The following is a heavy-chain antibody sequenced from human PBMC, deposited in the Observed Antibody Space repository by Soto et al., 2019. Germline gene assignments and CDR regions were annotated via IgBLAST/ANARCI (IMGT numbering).Heavy chain of an antibody. CDR1: GFTLGTYG. CDR3: ANEFFDSSGFYPSLDALDI. V-gene: IGHV3-30*18. CDR2: ISNDGGDK. D-gene: IGHD3-22*01. J-gene: IGHJ3*02. Sequence: QVQLAESGGSVVQPGRSLTITCAASGFTLGTYGMHWVRQAPGKGLEWVAVISNDGGDKYYSDSVMGRFTISRDNSQNTLFLQMNSLRAEDTAVYFCANEFFDSSGFYPSLDALDIWGQGTVVTVSS.